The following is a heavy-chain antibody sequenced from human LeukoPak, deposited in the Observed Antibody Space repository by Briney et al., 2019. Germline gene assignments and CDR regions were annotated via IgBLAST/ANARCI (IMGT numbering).Heavy chain of an antibody. V-gene: IGHV4-59*01. CDR2: IYYSGST. D-gene: IGHD6-6*01. CDR3: ASSEYSSSSPDY. J-gene: IGHJ4*02. Sequence: PSETLSLTCTVSGGSISSYYWSWIRQPPGKGLEWIGYIYYSGSTNYNPSLKSRVTISVDTSKDQFSLKLSSVTAADTAVYYCASSEYSSSSPDYWGQGTLVTVSS. CDR1: GGSISSYY.